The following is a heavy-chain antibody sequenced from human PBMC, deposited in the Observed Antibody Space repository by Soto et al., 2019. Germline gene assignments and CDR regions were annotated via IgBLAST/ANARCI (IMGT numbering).Heavy chain of an antibody. Sequence: GVSLRLSFAASGFTFSIYAMTWVRQAPGKGLEWVSVISDSGGSTHYADSVEGRFTISRDNSKNTLYLQMNSLKAEDTALYYWVEDGGSGWYVDYWGQGTLVTVSS. D-gene: IGHD6-19*01. CDR1: GFTFSIYA. CDR2: ISDSGGST. J-gene: IGHJ4*02. CDR3: VEDGGSGWYVDY. V-gene: IGHV3-23*01.